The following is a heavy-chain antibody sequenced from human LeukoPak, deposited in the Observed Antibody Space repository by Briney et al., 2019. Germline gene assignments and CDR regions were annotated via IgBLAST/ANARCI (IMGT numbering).Heavy chain of an antibody. D-gene: IGHD2-2*01. Sequence: KASETLSLTCTVSGGSMNTYYWSWIRQPAGKGLEWIGRIYTSGSANYNPSLKSRVTMSVDTSKNQFFLDLNSVTAADTAVYYCARVNCSSTSCSSFDYWGQGTLVTVSS. CDR2: IYTSGSA. CDR3: ARVNCSSTSCSSFDY. V-gene: IGHV4-4*07. CDR1: GGSMNTYY. J-gene: IGHJ4*02.